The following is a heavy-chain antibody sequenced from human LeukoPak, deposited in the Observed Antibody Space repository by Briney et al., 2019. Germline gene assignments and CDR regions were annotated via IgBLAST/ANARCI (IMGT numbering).Heavy chain of an antibody. CDR2: ISGSGGST. CDR1: EFTFSSYA. CDR3: AKDAHYGSGSNFDY. Sequence: GGSLRLSCVASEFTFSSYAMHWVRQAPGKGLEWVSAISGSGGSTYYADSVKGRFTISRDNSKNTLYLQMNSLRAEDTAVYYCAKDAHYGSGSNFDYWGQGTLVTVSS. D-gene: IGHD3-10*01. J-gene: IGHJ4*02. V-gene: IGHV3-23*01.